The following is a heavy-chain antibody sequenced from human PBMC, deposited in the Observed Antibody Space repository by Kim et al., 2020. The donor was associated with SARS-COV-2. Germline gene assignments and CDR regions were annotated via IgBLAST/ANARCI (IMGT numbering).Heavy chain of an antibody. V-gene: IGHV1-2*02. Sequence: ASVKVSCKASGYTFTAYYMHWVRQAPGQGLEWLGWINPNSGDTNYAQKFQGRVTMTRDTSIRTGYLELSRLRSDDTAVYYCARGPSNYADSWGQGTLVTVSS. CDR3: ARGPSNYADS. CDR2: INPNSGDT. CDR1: GYTFTAYY. D-gene: IGHD4-4*01. J-gene: IGHJ5*01.